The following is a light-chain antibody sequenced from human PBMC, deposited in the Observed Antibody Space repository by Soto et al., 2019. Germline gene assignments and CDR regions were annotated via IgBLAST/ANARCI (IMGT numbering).Light chain of an antibody. CDR3: AVWDDGLSGRV. CDR2: KNN. Sequence: QSVLTQPPSASGTPGQRVTISCSGSSSNIGSHNIYWYQQLPGTAPQLLIYKNNQRPSGVPDRFSGSKSGTSASLAISGLRSEDEADYYCAVWDDGLSGRVFGGGTKVTVL. J-gene: IGLJ2*01. CDR1: SSNIGSHN. V-gene: IGLV1-47*01.